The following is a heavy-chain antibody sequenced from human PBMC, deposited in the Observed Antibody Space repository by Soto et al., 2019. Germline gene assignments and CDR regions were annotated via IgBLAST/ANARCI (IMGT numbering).Heavy chain of an antibody. V-gene: IGHV1-46*01. CDR2: INPSGGST. J-gene: IGHJ5*02. CDR1: GYTFTSYY. CDR3: ANLARVLEHNWFDP. D-gene: IGHD1-1*01. Sequence: GASVKVSCKASGYTFTSYYMHWVRQAPGQGLEWMGIINPSGGSTSYAQKFQGRVTMTTDTSTSTAYMELRSLRSDDTAVYYCANLARVLEHNWFDPWGQGTLVTVSS.